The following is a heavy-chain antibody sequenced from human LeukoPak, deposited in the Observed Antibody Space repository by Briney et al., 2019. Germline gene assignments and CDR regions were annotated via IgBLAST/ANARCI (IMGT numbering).Heavy chain of an antibody. CDR3: AELGITMIGGV. D-gene: IGHD3-10*02. CDR1: GFTFRSYS. Sequence: GGSLRLSCAASGFTFRSYSMNWVRQAPGKGLEWVSSISTSRSYIYYADSVKGRFTISRDNAKNSLYLQMNSLRAEDMAVYYCAELGITMIGGVWGKGTTVTISS. V-gene: IGHV3-21*01. CDR2: ISTSRSYI. J-gene: IGHJ6*04.